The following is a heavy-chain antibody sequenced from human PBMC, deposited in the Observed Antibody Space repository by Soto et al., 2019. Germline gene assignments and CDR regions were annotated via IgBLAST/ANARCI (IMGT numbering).Heavy chain of an antibody. CDR2: ISSSSSYI. Sequence: PGGSLRLSCAASGFIFSSYSMNWVRQAPGKGLEWVSSISSSSSYIYYADSVKGRFTISRDNAKNPLYLQMNSLRAEDTAVYYCARGNEYYDSSGPNWFDPWGQGTLVTVSS. CDR1: GFIFSSYS. CDR3: ARGNEYYDSSGPNWFDP. V-gene: IGHV3-21*01. D-gene: IGHD3-22*01. J-gene: IGHJ5*02.